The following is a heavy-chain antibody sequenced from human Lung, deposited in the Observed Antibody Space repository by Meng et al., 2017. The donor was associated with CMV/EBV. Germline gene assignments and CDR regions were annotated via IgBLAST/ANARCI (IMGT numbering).Heavy chain of an antibody. D-gene: IGHD5-18*01. Sequence: QVQLVQSWTEVKKPGSSVKVSCKASGGTFSNYGISWLRQAPGQGLEWMGGIIPIVGLTNYAQKFQGRVTITADKSTTTAYLELSSLRSADTAVYYCARDVDTTLVGSGWFDPWGQGTLVTVSS. CDR2: IIPIVGLT. J-gene: IGHJ5*02. V-gene: IGHV1-69*10. CDR1: GGTFSNYG. CDR3: ARDVDTTLVGSGWFDP.